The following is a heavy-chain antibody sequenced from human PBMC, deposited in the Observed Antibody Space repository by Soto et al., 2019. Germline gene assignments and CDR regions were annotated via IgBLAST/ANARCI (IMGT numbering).Heavy chain of an antibody. J-gene: IGHJ4*02. Sequence: SETLSLTCTVSGGSISSGNYYWGWIRQPPGKGLECIGSIYYSGSTYYSPSLKSRVTISVDTSKNQFSLKLSFVTAADTAVYYCARRGLVGATTFDYWGQGTLVTVSS. CDR1: GGSISSGNYY. D-gene: IGHD1-26*01. V-gene: IGHV4-39*01. CDR2: IYYSGST. CDR3: ARRGLVGATTFDY.